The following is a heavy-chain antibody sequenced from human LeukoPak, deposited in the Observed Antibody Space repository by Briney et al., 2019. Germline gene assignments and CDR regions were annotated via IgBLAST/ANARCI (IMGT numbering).Heavy chain of an antibody. CDR2: VYSSGST. Sequence: PSETLSLTCTVSGGSISSYYWSWIRQPPGKGLEWIGYVYSSGSTNYNPSLKSRVTISVDTSKNQFSLKLSSVTAADTAVYYFAAGNYYFDYWGQGTLVTVSS. D-gene: IGHD1-7*01. CDR1: GGSISSYY. CDR3: AAGNYYFDY. J-gene: IGHJ4*02. V-gene: IGHV4-59*01.